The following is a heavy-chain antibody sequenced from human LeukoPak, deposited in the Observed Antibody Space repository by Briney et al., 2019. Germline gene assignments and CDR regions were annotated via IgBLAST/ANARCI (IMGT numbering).Heavy chain of an antibody. CDR2: ISSTSSII. Sequence: GGLRLSCAVSGVTFSSYSMICVRRAPGKGLGGVSYISSTSSIIYYADFLKGRFTISRDNAKNSLYLQMTSLRAEETAVYYCARYLDEYSSSAGEGYWGQGTLVTVSS. CDR3: ARYLDEYSSSAGEGY. D-gene: IGHD6-6*01. CDR1: GVTFSSYS. V-gene: IGHV3-48*01. J-gene: IGHJ4*02.